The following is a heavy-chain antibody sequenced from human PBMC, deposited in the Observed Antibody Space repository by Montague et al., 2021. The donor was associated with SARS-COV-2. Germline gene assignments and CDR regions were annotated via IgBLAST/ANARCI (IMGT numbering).Heavy chain of an antibody. CDR2: TYYRSKWDS. J-gene: IGHJ3*02. Sequence: CAISGDSVSSKSVAWNRIRQSPSRGLEWLGRTYYRSKWDSDYAESVKRRLVITPDTSKNQVSLQLNSVIPEDTAVYFCASSGITSTGPDAFDIWGQGTMVTVSS. CDR3: ASSGITSTGPDAFDI. D-gene: IGHD3-9*01. V-gene: IGHV6-1*01. CDR1: GDSVSSKSVA.